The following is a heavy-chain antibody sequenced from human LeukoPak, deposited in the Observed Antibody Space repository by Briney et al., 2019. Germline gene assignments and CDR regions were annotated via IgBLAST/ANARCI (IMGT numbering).Heavy chain of an antibody. V-gene: IGHV4-61*09. Sequence: SQTLSLTCTVSGGSISSGSYYWSWIRQPAGKGLEWIGYIYYSGSTYYNPSLQTLITISVDTSKNQFSLRLSSVTAADTAVYFCARLSLSGWSYFDYWGQGTLVTVSS. CDR3: ARLSLSGWSYFDY. D-gene: IGHD6-19*01. CDR1: GGSISSGSYY. J-gene: IGHJ4*02. CDR2: IYYSGST.